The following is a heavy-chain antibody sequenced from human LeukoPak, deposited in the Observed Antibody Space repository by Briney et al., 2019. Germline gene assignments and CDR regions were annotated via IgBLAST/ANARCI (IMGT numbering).Heavy chain of an antibody. J-gene: IGHJ3*02. CDR1: GFTFSSYA. CDR3: AIPWGYYGAFDI. Sequence: PGGSLRLSCAASGFTFSSYAMSWVRQAPGKGLEWVSAISGSGGSTYYADSVKGRFTISRDNAKNTLYLQMNSLRAEDTAVYYCAIPWGYYGAFDIWGQGTMVTVSS. D-gene: IGHD1-26*01. CDR2: ISGSGGST. V-gene: IGHV3-23*01.